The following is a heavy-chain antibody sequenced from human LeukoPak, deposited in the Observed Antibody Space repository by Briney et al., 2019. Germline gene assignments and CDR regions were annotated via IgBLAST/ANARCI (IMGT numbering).Heavy chain of an antibody. D-gene: IGHD5-12*01. CDR2: ISGSAGFT. J-gene: IGHJ4*01. Sequence: GGSLRLSCVASGFTLRTYAMSWVRQAPGKGLEWVSAISGSAGFTYYADAVRGRFTVSRDISANTVFLQMDSLRAGDTAVYYCAKEYSGYDFDCWGQGTLVTVSS. V-gene: IGHV3-23*01. CDR3: AKEYSGYDFDC. CDR1: GFTLRTYA.